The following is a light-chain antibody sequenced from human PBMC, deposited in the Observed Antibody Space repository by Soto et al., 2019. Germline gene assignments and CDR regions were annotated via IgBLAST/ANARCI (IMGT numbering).Light chain of an antibody. CDR3: MQSLELPRT. CDR1: QSLLHSDGKTY. J-gene: IGKJ1*01. CDR2: EVS. Sequence: DIVMTQTPISLSVTPGQPTSISCKSSQSLLHSDGKTYLSWYLQKPGQPPQLLISEVSNRFSGVADRLSGSGSGTDFTLKISRVEADDVGVYYCMQSLELPRTFGQGTKVEIK. V-gene: IGKV2D-29*01.